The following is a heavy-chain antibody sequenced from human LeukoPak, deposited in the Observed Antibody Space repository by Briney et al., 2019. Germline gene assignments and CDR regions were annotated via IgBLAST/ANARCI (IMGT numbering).Heavy chain of an antibody. CDR2: IKQDGSEK. D-gene: IGHD5-18*01. J-gene: IGHJ5*02. CDR3: ARQTEWIQLWDT. CDR1: GFTFSNYW. Sequence: AGGSLRLSCAASGFTFSNYWMSWVRQAPGKGLEWVANIKQDGSEKYYVDSVKGRFTISRDNAKNSLYLQMNSLRAEDTAVYYCARQTEWIQLWDTWGQGTLVTVSS. V-gene: IGHV3-7*01.